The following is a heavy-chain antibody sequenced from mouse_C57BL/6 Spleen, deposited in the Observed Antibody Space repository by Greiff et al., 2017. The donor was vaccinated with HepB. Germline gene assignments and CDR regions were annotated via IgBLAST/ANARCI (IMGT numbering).Heavy chain of an antibody. J-gene: IGHJ2*01. CDR3: AITTVVTHFDY. CDR1: GYTFTSYW. Sequence: VQLQQPGAELVRPGTSVKLSCKASGYTFTSYWMHWVKQRPGQGLEWIGVIDPSDSYTNYNQKFKGKATLTVDTSSSTAYMQLSSLTSEDSAVYYCAITTVVTHFDYCGQGTTLTVSS. V-gene: IGHV1-59*01. D-gene: IGHD1-1*01. CDR2: IDPSDSYT.